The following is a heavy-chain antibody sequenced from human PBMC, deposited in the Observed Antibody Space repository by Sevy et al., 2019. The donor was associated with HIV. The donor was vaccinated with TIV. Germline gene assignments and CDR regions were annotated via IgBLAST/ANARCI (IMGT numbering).Heavy chain of an antibody. V-gene: IGHV5-51*01. D-gene: IGHD1-1*01. CDR2: IYPDDSDT. CDR3: ARGYSDTTTFHH. Sequence: GESLKISCKGSGYSFTTYWIGWVRQMPGKGLEWMGVIYPDDSDTRYSPSFQGHVTISADKSISTAYQQWNSLKASATAMYYCARGYSDTTTFHHWGQGTLVTVSS. J-gene: IGHJ1*01. CDR1: GYSFTTYW.